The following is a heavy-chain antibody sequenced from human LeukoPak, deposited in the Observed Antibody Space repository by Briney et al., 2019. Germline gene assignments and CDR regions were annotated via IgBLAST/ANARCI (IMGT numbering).Heavy chain of an antibody. V-gene: IGHV3-23*01. D-gene: IGHD2-15*01. J-gene: IGHJ5*02. Sequence: PGGSLKLSCEASGFTFSSYAMSWVRQAPGKGLEWVSAISGSGGSTYYADSVKGRFTISRDSSKNTLYLQMNSLRAEDTAVYYCAKNGYCSGGSCYSGWFDPWGQGTLVTVSS. CDR3: AKNGYCSGGSCYSGWFDP. CDR2: ISGSGGST. CDR1: GFTFSSYA.